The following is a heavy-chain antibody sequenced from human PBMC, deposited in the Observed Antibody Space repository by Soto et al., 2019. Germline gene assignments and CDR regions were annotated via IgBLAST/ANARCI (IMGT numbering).Heavy chain of an antibody. V-gene: IGHV1-69*12. CDR3: ARSGVVVNAFDI. CDR1: GGTFNYYA. Sequence: QIQLVQSGAEVKKPGSSVKVSCKVSGGTFNYYAINWVRQAPGQGLEWMGGIVPISGTTNYAQKFQGRVTITADESTSTAYMELSSLRSEDTAVYYCARSGVVVNAFDIWGQGTLVTVS. J-gene: IGHJ3*02. D-gene: IGHD2-21*01. CDR2: IVPISGTT.